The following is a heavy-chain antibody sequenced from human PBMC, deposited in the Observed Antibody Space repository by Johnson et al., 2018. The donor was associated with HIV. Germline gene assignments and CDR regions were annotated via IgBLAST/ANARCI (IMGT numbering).Heavy chain of an antibody. V-gene: IGHV3-7*01. J-gene: IGHJ3*02. Sequence: VLLVESGGGLVQPGGSLRLSCAASGFTFSSYWMSWVRQAPGKGLEWVANIKQDGSEKYYVDSVKGRFTISRDNAKNSLYLQMNSLRAEDTAVYYCAREGFIPVLLRGGAFDIWGQGTMVTVSS. CDR1: GFTFSSYW. CDR3: AREGFIPVLLRGGAFDI. D-gene: IGHD3-10*01. CDR2: IKQDGSEK.